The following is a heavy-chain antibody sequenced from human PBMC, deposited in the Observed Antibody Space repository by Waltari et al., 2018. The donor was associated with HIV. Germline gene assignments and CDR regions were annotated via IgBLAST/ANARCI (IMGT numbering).Heavy chain of an antibody. V-gene: IGHV1-3*01. J-gene: IGHJ5*02. Sequence: QVQLVQSGAEVKNPGASVKVSCKASGYTFTTYTIHWVRQAPGQMLEWMGWINAGNGNTKYSQNFQDRVTFTRDTSASTAYMELSSLRSEDTALYYCARTYDILTGFGWFDPWGQGTLVTVSS. CDR3: ARTYDILTGFGWFDP. CDR1: GYTFTTYT. D-gene: IGHD3-9*01. CDR2: INAGNGNT.